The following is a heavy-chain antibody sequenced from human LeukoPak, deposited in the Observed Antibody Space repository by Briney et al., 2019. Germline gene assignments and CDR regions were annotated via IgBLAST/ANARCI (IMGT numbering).Heavy chain of an antibody. J-gene: IGHJ3*02. CDR3: AKGQGAFDI. V-gene: IGHV3-30*18. Sequence: GGSLRLSWAAYGLTVSSYGMHWVRQAPGKGLEWVAVISYDGNNKYHVDSVKGRFTISRDNSKNTLYLQMNSLRAEDTAVYYCAKGQGAFDIWGQGTMVTVSS. CDR2: ISYDGNNK. CDR1: GLTVSSYG.